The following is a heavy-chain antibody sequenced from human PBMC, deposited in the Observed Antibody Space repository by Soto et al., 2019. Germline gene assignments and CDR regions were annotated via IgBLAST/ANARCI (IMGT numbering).Heavy chain of an antibody. J-gene: IGHJ4*02. D-gene: IGHD3-22*01. CDR2: ISAYNGNT. CDR3: ARDESINSYYDSSRYYYHY. V-gene: IGHV1-18*01. Sequence: ASVKVSCKASGYTFTSYGISWVRQAPGQGLEWMGWISAYNGNTNYAQKLQGRVTMTTDTSTSTAYMELRSLRSDDTAVYYCARDESINSYYDSSRYYYHYWGQGTLVTVSS. CDR1: GYTFTSYG.